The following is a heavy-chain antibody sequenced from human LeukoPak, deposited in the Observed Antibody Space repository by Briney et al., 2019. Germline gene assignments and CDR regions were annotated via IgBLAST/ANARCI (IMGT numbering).Heavy chain of an antibody. Sequence: ASVKVSCKASGYTLTSYYMHWVRQAPGQGFEWMGIINPSGGSTSYAQKFQGRVTMTRDMSTSTVYMELSSLRSEDTAVYYCARDKKGIMITFGGVIVSFYFDYWGQGTLVTVSS. V-gene: IGHV1-46*01. J-gene: IGHJ4*02. CDR2: INPSGGST. D-gene: IGHD3-16*02. CDR3: ARDKKGIMITFGGVIVSFYFDY. CDR1: GYTLTSYY.